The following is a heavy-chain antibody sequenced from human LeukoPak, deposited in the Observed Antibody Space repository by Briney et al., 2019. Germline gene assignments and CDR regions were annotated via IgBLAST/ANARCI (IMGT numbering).Heavy chain of an antibody. Sequence: SETLSLTCTVSGGFISSYYWNWIRQTPGKGLEWIGSIYSSGNTNYNPSLKSRVTISVDTSKNHFSLKLSSVTAADTAVYYCARLDTTRSTSNVFDYWGQGTLVTVSS. CDR3: ARLDTTRSTSNVFDY. D-gene: IGHD5-18*01. CDR1: GGFISSYY. CDR2: IYSSGNT. J-gene: IGHJ4*02. V-gene: IGHV4-59*08.